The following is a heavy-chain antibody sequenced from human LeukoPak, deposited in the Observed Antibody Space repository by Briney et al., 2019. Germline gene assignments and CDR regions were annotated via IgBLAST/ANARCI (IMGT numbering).Heavy chain of an antibody. J-gene: IGHJ4*02. Sequence: GGSLRLSCAASGFTFSSYGMHWVRQAPGKGLEWVAFIRYDGSNKYYADSVKGRFTISRDNPKNTLYLQMNSLRAEDTAVYYCAKDFYDYVWGSYRYTRYFDYWGQGTLVTVSS. D-gene: IGHD3-16*02. CDR2: IRYDGSNK. CDR3: AKDFYDYVWGSYRYTRYFDY. CDR1: GFTFSSYG. V-gene: IGHV3-30*02.